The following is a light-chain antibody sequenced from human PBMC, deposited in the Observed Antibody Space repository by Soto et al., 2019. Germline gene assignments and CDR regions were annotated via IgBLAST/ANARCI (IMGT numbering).Light chain of an antibody. J-gene: IGKJ4*01. CDR2: AAS. Sequence: IQLTQSPSSLSASVGDRVTITCRASQGISSYLSWYQQKPWKAPKLLIYAASTLQSWVPSRFSGSGSGTDFTLTISSLQPEDFATYYCQKLSTYPLTFGGGTKVEIK. CDR1: QGISSY. V-gene: IGKV1-9*01. CDR3: QKLSTYPLT.